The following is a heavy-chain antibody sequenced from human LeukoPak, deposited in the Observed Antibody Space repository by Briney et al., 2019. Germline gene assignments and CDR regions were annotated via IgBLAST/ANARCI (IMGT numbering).Heavy chain of an antibody. V-gene: IGHV3-33*01. CDR1: GFTFSSYG. D-gene: IGHD3-22*01. Sequence: PGRSLRLSCAASGFTFSSYGMHWVRQAPGKGLEWVAVIWYDGSNKYYADSVKGRFTISRHNSKNTLFLQMNSLRPEDTAVYFCARVPSDYYDIGGMDVWGQGTRVTVSS. CDR2: IWYDGSNK. J-gene: IGHJ6*02. CDR3: ARVPSDYYDIGGMDV.